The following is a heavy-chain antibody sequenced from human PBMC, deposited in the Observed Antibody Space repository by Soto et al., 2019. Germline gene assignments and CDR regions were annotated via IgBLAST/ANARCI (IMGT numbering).Heavy chain of an antibody. V-gene: IGHV4-59*01. CDR1: GGSISSYY. CDR2: IYYSGST. Sequence: SETLSLTCTVSGGSISSYYWSWIRQPPGKGLEWIGYIYYSGSTNYNPSLKSRVTISVDTSKNQFSLKLSSVTAADTAVYYCARTVAGGNSYPSIGYYYYYMDVWGKGTTVTVSS. J-gene: IGHJ6*03. D-gene: IGHD5-18*01. CDR3: ARTVAGGNSYPSIGYYYYYMDV.